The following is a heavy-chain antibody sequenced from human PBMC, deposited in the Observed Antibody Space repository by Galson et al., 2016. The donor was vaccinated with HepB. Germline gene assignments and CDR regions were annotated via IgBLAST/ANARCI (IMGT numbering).Heavy chain of an antibody. Sequence: SLRLSCAASGFTFSSYGMHWVRQAPGKGLEWVAVISYDGSNKYYADSVKGRFPISRDNSKHTLYLQMNSLRAEDTAVYYCAKDRSYGYFGSGGMDVWGQGTTVTVSS. CDR3: AKDRSYGYFGSGGMDV. CDR2: ISYDGSNK. V-gene: IGHV3-30*18. CDR1: GFTFSSYG. D-gene: IGHD3-10*01. J-gene: IGHJ6*02.